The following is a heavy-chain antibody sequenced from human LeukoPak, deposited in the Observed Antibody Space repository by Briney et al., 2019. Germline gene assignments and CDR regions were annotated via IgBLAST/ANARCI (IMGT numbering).Heavy chain of an antibody. CDR1: GYSFTSYW. CDR3: ARQFDRLLYGNWFDP. CDR2: IYPGDSDT. V-gene: IGHV5-51*01. J-gene: IGHJ5*02. Sequence: GESLKISCKGSGYSFTSYWIGWVRQMPGKGLEWMGIIYPGDSDTRYSPFFQGQVTISADKSISTAYLQWSSLKASDTALYYCARQFDRLLYGNWFDPWGQGTLVTVSS. D-gene: IGHD2-2*02.